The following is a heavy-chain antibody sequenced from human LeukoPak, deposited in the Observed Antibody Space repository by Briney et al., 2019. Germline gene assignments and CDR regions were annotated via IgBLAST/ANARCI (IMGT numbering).Heavy chain of an antibody. CDR2: ISSIGSI. Sequence: KASETLSLTCTVSGGSISSHYWSWIRQPPGKGLEWIGYISSIGSINYNPSLKSRVTISVDTSKNQFSLKLTSLAAADTAVYFCARDPATVTKGLDIWGQGTRVTVSS. D-gene: IGHD4-17*01. V-gene: IGHV4-59*11. CDR3: ARDPATVTKGLDI. CDR1: GGSISSHY. J-gene: IGHJ3*02.